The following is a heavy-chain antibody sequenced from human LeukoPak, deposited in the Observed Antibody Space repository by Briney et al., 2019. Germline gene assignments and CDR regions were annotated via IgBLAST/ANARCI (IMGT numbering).Heavy chain of an antibody. CDR2: ISAYNGNT. V-gene: IGHV1-18*01. D-gene: IGHD3-3*01. J-gene: IGHJ4*02. CDR3: ARIPYYDFWSGYYSAHYDY. Sequence: GASVTVSCKASGYTFTSYGISWVRQAPGQGLEWMGWISAYNGNTNYAQKLQGRVTMTTDTSTSTAYMELRSLRSDDTAVYYCARIPYYDFWSGYYSAHYDYWGQGTLVTVSS. CDR1: GYTFTSYG.